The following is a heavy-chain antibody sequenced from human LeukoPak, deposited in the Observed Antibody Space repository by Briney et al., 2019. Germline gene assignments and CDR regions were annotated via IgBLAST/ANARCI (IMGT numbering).Heavy chain of an antibody. Sequence: GGSLRLSCAASEFTFSSYAVHWVRQAPGKGLEWVAVIFYDGSNKYYADSVKGRFTISRDNSKNTLYLQMDSLRAEDTAVYYCARDGSPFLYYYYMDVWGKGTTVTVSS. CDR1: EFTFSSYA. CDR2: IFYDGSNK. CDR3: ARDGSPFLYYYYMDV. J-gene: IGHJ6*03. V-gene: IGHV3-30-3*01.